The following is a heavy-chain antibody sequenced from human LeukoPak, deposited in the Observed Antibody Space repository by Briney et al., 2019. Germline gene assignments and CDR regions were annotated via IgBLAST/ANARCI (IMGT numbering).Heavy chain of an antibody. V-gene: IGHV3-23*01. D-gene: IGHD5-24*01. CDR1: GFTFRSYA. J-gene: IGHJ4*02. CDR3: AKFERWLQWNPFDY. CDR2: ISGSGGST. Sequence: GGSLRLSCAASGFTFRSYAMSWVRQAPGKGLEWVSAISGSGGSTYYADSVKGRFTISRDNSKNTLYLQMNSLRAEDTAVYYCAKFERWLQWNPFDYWGQGTLVTVSS.